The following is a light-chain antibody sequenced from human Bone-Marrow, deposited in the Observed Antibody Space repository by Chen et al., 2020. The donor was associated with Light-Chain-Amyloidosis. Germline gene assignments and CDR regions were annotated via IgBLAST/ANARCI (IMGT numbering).Light chain of an antibody. Sequence: EIVLTQSPGTLSLSPGERATLSCRASQSVSSSYLAWYQQKPGQAPRLLIYDASSRATGIPDRFSGSGSGTDFTLTTRRLEPEDFAVYYCQQIGITPRTFGQGTKVEIK. CDR2: DAS. CDR3: QQIGITPRT. CDR1: QSVSSSY. V-gene: IGKV3-20*01. J-gene: IGKJ1*01.